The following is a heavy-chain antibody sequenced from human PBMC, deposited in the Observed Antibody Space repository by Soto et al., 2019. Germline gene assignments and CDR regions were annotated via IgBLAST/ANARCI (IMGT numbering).Heavy chain of an antibody. Sequence: GGSLRLSCAASGFTFDDYAMHWVRQAPGKGLEWVSGISWNSGSIGYADSVKGRFTISRDNAKNTLYLQMNSLRAEDTAVYYCAKGNVVVVAATFDYWGQGTLVTVSS. V-gene: IGHV3-9*01. CDR2: ISWNSGSI. CDR3: AKGNVVVVAATFDY. CDR1: GFTFDDYA. D-gene: IGHD2-15*01. J-gene: IGHJ4*02.